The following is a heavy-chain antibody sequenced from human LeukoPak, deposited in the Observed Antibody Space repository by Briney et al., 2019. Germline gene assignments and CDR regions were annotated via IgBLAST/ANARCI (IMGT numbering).Heavy chain of an antibody. D-gene: IGHD1-26*01. Sequence: ASVKVSCKASGYTFTSYGISWVRQAPGQGLEWMGIFDPRGDSTGHAQKFQGRITMTRDTSTGTDYMELSSLRSEDTAVYYCARATNFYYYYGMDVWGQGTTVTVSS. CDR3: ARATNFYYYYGMDV. V-gene: IGHV1-46*01. CDR2: FDPRGDST. CDR1: GYTFTSYG. J-gene: IGHJ6*02.